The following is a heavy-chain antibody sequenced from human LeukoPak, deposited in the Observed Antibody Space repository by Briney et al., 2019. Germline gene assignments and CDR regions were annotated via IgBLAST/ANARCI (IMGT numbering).Heavy chain of an antibody. CDR3: ARDARAVVRGLNAFDY. CDR2: IYSGGST. D-gene: IGHD3-10*01. Sequence: QTGGSLRLSCAASGLTVSSNYMSWVRQAPGKGLEWVSVIYSGGSTYYADSVKGRFTISRDNSKNTLYLQMNSLRAEDTAVYYCARDARAVVRGLNAFDYWGQGTLVTVSS. CDR1: GLTVSSNY. V-gene: IGHV3-66*01. J-gene: IGHJ4*02.